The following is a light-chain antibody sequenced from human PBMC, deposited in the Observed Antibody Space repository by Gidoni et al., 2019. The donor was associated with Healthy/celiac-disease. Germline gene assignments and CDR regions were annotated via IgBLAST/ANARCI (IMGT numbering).Light chain of an antibody. CDR1: QSVSSN. V-gene: IGKV3-15*01. CDR2: GAS. J-gene: IGKJ4*01. CDR3: QQYNNWPPLT. Sequence: DIVMTQSPATLSVSTGERAPLSCRASQSVSSNLAWYQQKPGQAPRLLIYGASTRATGIPARFSGSGAGTEFTLTISSLQSADFAVDYCQQYNNWPPLTFGGGTKVEIK.